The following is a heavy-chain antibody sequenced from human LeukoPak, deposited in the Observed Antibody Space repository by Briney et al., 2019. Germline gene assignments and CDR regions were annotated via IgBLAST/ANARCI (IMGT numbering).Heavy chain of an antibody. CDR2: IYTSGST. D-gene: IGHD3-10*01. V-gene: IGHV4-4*07. CDR3: ARDPQLLWFGDEVSTDV. CDR1: GGSISSYY. Sequence: SETLSLTCTVSGGSISSYYWSWIRQPAGKGLEWIGRIYTSGSTNYNPSLKSRVTMSVDTSKNQFSLKLSSVTAADTAVYYCARDPQLLWFGDEVSTDVWGQGTTVTVSS. J-gene: IGHJ6*02.